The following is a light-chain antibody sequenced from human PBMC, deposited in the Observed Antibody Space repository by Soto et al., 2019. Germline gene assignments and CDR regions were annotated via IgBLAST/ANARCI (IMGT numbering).Light chain of an antibody. J-gene: IGKJ4*01. CDR2: TTS. Sequence: AIQLTQSPSSLAASVGDRVTITCRASQGISRALSWYQQKPGNAPKLLIYTTSNMVSGVPSRFSASGSETEFTLTVSSLQPEDFATYYCQQHYNYPLTFCGGTQVAIK. CDR1: QGISRA. V-gene: IGKV1D-13*01. CDR3: QQHYNYPLT.